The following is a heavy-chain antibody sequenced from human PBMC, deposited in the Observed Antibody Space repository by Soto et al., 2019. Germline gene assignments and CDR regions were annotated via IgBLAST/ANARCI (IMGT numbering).Heavy chain of an antibody. CDR1: GFTFSNGW. J-gene: IGHJ4*02. V-gene: IGHV3-15*01. CDR2: IKSKTDGWTI. CDR3: TSLSLNY. Sequence: EVQLVESGGGLVKPGESLRLSCAASGFTFSNGWMTWVCQAPGKGLEWGGRIKSKTDGWTIDYAAPVKGRFAISRDDSTNTLYLHMNSLKTEDTAVYYCTSLSLNYWGQGTLVTLSS.